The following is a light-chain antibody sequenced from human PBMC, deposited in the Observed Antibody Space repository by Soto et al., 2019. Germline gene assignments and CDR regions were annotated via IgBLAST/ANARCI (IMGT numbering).Light chain of an antibody. V-gene: IGKV3-20*01. Sequence: DIVLTQSPGTLSSSPGERATLSCRASQSVSSSYLAWYQQKPGQAPRLLMYLASSRATGIPDRFSGSGSGTDLTLTISGLEPEDFAVYYCQQYGSSPWTFGQGTKVEIK. CDR3: QQYGSSPWT. J-gene: IGKJ1*01. CDR1: QSVSSSY. CDR2: LAS.